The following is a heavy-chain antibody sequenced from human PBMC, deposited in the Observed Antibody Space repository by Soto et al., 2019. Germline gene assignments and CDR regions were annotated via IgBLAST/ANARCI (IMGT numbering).Heavy chain of an antibody. CDR3: ARDDTGGGLTYYLDA. V-gene: IGHV3-11*04. J-gene: IGHJ4*02. D-gene: IGHD2-8*02. CDR1: VFTFSDYY. Sequence: GGSLRLSCAASVFTFSDYYMSWIRQAPGKGLELVSYISSSGSTIYYADSVKGRFTISRDNSKRTVSLQMNNLRAEDTSIYYCARDDTGGGLTYYLDAWGQGTLVTVSS. CDR2: ISSSGSTI.